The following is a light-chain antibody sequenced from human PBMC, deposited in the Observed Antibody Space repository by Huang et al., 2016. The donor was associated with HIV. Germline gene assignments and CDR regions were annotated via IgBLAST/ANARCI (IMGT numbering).Light chain of an antibody. Sequence: AIQMTQSPSSLSASVGDRVTITCRASQGIRNDLGWYQQKPGQAPKLLIYAASSLQSGVPSRFRGSGSGTDFTLTINSLQPEDFATYYCLQDYNYPRTFGQGTKVEVK. J-gene: IGKJ1*01. V-gene: IGKV1-6*01. CDR2: AAS. CDR1: QGIRND. CDR3: LQDYNYPRT.